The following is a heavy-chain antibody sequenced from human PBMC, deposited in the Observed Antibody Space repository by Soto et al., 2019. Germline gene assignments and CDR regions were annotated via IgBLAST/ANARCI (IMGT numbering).Heavy chain of an antibody. CDR1: GASISSGGYY. CDR3: ARLTLSNYGARWFDP. J-gene: IGHJ5*02. CDR2: IYYSGST. D-gene: IGHD4-4*01. Sequence: PSETLSLTCTVSGASISSGGYYWSWIRQQPGKGLEWIGYIYYSGSTYYNPSLKSRVTMSLDTSDNQFSLKLSSVTAADTAVYFCARLTLSNYGARWFDPWGQGTLVTVSS. V-gene: IGHV4-31*03.